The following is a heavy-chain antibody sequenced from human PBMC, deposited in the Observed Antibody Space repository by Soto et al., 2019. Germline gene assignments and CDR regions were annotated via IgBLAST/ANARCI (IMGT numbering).Heavy chain of an antibody. V-gene: IGHV1-69*12. CDR1: GGTFSTYA. J-gene: IGHJ4*02. CDR3: ASGIQLWLRRINNGYSG. D-gene: IGHD5-18*01. Sequence: QVQLVQSGAEVKKPESSVKVSCKAPGGTFSTYAISSVRQAPGQGLEWMGGIIPMFGTANYAQRFQDRVTITADESTNPVYMELSSLRSEDTAVYFCASGIQLWLRRINNGYSGWGQGTLVTVSS. CDR2: IIPMFGTA.